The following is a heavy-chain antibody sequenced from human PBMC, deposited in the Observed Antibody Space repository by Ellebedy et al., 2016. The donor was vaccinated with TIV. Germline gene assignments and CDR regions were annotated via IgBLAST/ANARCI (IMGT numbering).Heavy chain of an antibody. D-gene: IGHD3-10*01. CDR3: AKDLRAYSGSGSYYNLDY. V-gene: IGHV1-3*01. J-gene: IGHJ4*02. Sequence: AASVTVSCKASGYTFTSYSMHWVRQAPGQRLEWVGWVNAGNGNTKYSQKFQGRVTITRDTSASTAYVELSSLRSEDTAVYYCAKDLRAYSGSGSYYNLDYWGQGTLVTVYS. CDR1: GYTFTSYS. CDR2: VNAGNGNT.